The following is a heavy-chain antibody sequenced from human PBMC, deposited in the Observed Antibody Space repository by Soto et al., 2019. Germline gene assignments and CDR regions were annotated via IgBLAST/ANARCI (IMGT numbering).Heavy chain of an antibody. CDR3: ARTGDDY. Sequence: EVQLVDSGGGLVQPGGSLRLSCAASGFTFTGFWMAWVRQAPGKGLEWVANINQDGSQRYYMDSVKGRFTISRDNAEKSLYLQMNSLRAEDTAVYYCARTGDDYWGQGTLVTVSS. V-gene: IGHV3-7*01. CDR2: INQDGSQR. CDR1: GFTFTGFW. J-gene: IGHJ4*02. D-gene: IGHD3-10*01.